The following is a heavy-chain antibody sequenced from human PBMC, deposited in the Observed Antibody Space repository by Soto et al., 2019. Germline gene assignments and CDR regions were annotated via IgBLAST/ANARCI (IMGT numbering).Heavy chain of an antibody. CDR3: XXXXXXXXXXXXXXXXXXXYGMDV. CDR1: GGTFSSYA. Sequence: QVQLVQSGAEVKKPGSSVKVSCKASGGTFSSYAISWVRQAPGQGLEWMGGIIPIFGTANYAQKFQGRVTITADESTSTAYMXXXXXRXXXXXXXXXXXXXXXXXXXXXXXXXXXXYGMDVWGQGTTVTVSS. CDR2: IIPIFGTA. V-gene: IGHV1-69*01. J-gene: IGHJ6*02.